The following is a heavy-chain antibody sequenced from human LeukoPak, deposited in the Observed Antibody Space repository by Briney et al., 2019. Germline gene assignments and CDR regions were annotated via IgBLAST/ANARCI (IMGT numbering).Heavy chain of an antibody. D-gene: IGHD3-3*01. V-gene: IGHV5-51*01. CDR1: GYSFTSYW. Sequence: PGESLKISCQGSGYSFTSYWIGWVRQMPGKGLEWMGIIYPGDSDTRYSPSFQGQVTISADKSISTAYLQWSSLKASDTAMYYCARTNNLLRFRGAFDIWGQGTMVTVSS. CDR3: ARTNNLLRFRGAFDI. CDR2: IYPGDSDT. J-gene: IGHJ3*02.